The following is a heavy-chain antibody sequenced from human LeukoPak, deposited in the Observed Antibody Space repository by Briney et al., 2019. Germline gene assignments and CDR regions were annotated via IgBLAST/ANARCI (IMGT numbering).Heavy chain of an antibody. D-gene: IGHD6-13*01. V-gene: IGHV4-34*01. J-gene: IGHJ4*02. CDR1: GGSFSDFY. CDR2: IDHGGST. Sequence: PSETLSLTCAVSGGSFSDFYWSWIRQAPGKGLEWIGEIDHGGSTNYNPSVKSRVTISVDKSKKQFSLKLGSETAADTAVYYCARGLPAYSSSWYYFDYWGQGTLVTVSS. CDR3: ARGLPAYSSSWYYFDY.